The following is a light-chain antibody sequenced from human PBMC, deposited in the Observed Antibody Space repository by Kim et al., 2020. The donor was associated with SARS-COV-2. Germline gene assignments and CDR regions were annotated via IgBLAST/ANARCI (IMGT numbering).Light chain of an antibody. J-gene: IGKJ1*01. CDR3: QQYNKWRT. Sequence: SVSPGERATLSCRASQSVSSNLAWYQQKPGQAPRLLIYGASTRATGIPARFSGSGSGTEFTLTISSLQSEDFAAYYCQQYNKWRTFGQGTKVDIK. V-gene: IGKV3-15*01. CDR2: GAS. CDR1: QSVSSN.